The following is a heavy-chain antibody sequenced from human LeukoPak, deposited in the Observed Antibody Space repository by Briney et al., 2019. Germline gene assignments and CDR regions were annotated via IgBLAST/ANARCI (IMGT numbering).Heavy chain of an antibody. D-gene: IGHD4-17*01. CDR1: GGSINSGGYY. Sequence: SETLSLTCTVSGGSINSGGYYWSWIRQHPGKGLEGIGYIYYSGSNYSNPSLRRRATISVDTSKNQFSLKLSSVTAADTAVYYCARVPTTVTTHFYYWGQRTLVTVSS. J-gene: IGHJ4*02. CDR3: ARVPTTVTTHFYY. CDR2: IYYSGSN. V-gene: IGHV4-31*03.